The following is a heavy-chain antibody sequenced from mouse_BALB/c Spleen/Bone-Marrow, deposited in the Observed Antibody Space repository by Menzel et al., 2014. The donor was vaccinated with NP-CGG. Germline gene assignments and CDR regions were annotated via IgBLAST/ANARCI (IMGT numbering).Heavy chain of an antibody. CDR2: FYPGSGST. D-gene: IGHD2-14*01. J-gene: IGHJ2*01. CDR1: GYTFTSYW. Sequence: LQQPGSELARPGASVKLSCKASGYTFTSYWMHWVKQRPGQGLEWIGNFYPGSGSTNYDEKFKRKATLTVDTSSSTAYMQLSSLTSEDSAVYYCTSYRYDADYFDYWGQGTTLTVSS. V-gene: IGHV1S22*01. CDR3: TSYRYDADYFDY.